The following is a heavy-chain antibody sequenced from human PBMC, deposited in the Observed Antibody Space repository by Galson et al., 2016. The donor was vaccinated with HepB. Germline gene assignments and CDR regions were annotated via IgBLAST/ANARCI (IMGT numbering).Heavy chain of an antibody. CDR3: AKDVVQWFGELSNFYYYGLDV. V-gene: IGHV3-23*01. CDR1: DFMFNKHA. D-gene: IGHD3-10*01. Sequence: SLRLSCAASDFMFNKHAMTWVRQAPGKGLEWVSSVSGNSDHTYYADSVKGRFIISRDNFMNRLYLQMHSLRAEDTAVYYCAKDVVQWFGELSNFYYYGLDVWGRGTTVTVSS. J-gene: IGHJ6*02. CDR2: VSGNSDHT.